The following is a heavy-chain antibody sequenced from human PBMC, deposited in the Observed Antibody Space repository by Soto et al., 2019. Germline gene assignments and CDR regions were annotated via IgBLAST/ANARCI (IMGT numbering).Heavy chain of an antibody. CDR3: ARAPIRALDY. CDR2: ISSSSRTI. V-gene: IGHV3-48*02. CDR1: GFTFSSYT. J-gene: IGHJ4*02. Sequence: EVQLVDSGGGLVQPGGSLRLSCAASGFTFSSYTMNWVRQAPGKGLEWISYISSSSRTIYYADSVKGRFTISRDNAQNSLYLQMTSLRDEDTAVCYCARAPIRALDYWGQGTLVTVSS. D-gene: IGHD5-12*01.